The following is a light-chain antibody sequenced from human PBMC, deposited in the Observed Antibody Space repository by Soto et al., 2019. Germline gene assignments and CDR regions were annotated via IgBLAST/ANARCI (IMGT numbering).Light chain of an antibody. CDR2: AAS. J-gene: IGKJ3*01. V-gene: IGKV1-39*01. CDR1: QTIIRY. Sequence: DIQMTQSPSSLSASVGDRVTITCRASQTIIRYLNWYQQKPGRAPNLLIYAASSLQSGVPSRFSGSGSGTEFTLTISTLQPEDFATYYCQQRYSTLFTFGPETKVEIK. CDR3: QQRYSTLFT.